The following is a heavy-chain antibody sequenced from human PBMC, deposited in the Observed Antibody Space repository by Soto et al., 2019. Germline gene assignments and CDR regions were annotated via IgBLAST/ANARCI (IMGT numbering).Heavy chain of an antibody. CDR3: ARDYHSSGWYEGLAIALSIDFDI. CDR2: ISYDGSNK. Sequence: GGSLRLSCAASGFTFSTYAMHWVRQAPGKGLEWVAVISYDGSNKYYADSVKGRFTISRDNSKNTLYLQMNSLRAKDTAVYYCARDYHSSGWYEGLAIALSIDFDIWGRGTLVTVSS. D-gene: IGHD6-19*01. V-gene: IGHV3-30-3*01. CDR1: GFTFSTYA. J-gene: IGHJ4*01.